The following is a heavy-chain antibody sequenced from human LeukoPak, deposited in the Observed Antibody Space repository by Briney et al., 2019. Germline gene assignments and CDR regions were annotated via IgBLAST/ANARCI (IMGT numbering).Heavy chain of an antibody. CDR2: INHSGST. J-gene: IGHJ3*02. CDR1: GGSFSGYY. D-gene: IGHD3-22*01. V-gene: IGHV4-34*01. CDR3: ARGLIGAVVVVTPREDAFDI. Sequence: SETLSLTCAVYGGSFSGYYWSWIRQPPGKGLEWIGEINHSGSTNYNPSLKSRVTISVDTSKNQFSLRLSFVTAADTAVYYCARGLIGAVVVVTPREDAFDIWGQGTMVTVSS.